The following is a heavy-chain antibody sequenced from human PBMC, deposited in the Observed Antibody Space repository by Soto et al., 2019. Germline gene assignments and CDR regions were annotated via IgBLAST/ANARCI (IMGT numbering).Heavy chain of an antibody. CDR2: IYYSGST. CDR1: GGSISSYY. CDR3: ARLGGYYQAFDQ. V-gene: IGHV4-59*08. Sequence: PSETLSLTCTVSGGSISSYYWSWIRQPPGKGLEWIGYIYYSGSTNYNPSLKSRVTISVDTSKNQFSLKLDSVTAADTAVYYCARLGGYYQAFDQWGQGSLVPVSS. D-gene: IGHD3-22*01. J-gene: IGHJ4*02.